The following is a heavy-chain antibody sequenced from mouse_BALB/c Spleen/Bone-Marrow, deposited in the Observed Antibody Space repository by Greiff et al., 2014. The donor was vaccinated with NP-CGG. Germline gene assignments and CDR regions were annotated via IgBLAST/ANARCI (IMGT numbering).Heavy chain of an antibody. CDR2: ISNGVGST. CDR1: GFTFSSYT. D-gene: IGHD1-1*01. Sequence: EVKLVESGGGLVQPGGSLKLSCAASGFTFSSYTMSWVRQTPEKRLEWVAYISNGVGSTYYPDTVKGRFTISRDNAKNTLYLQMSSRKSEDTAMYYCARHGGSRGYYFDYWGQGTTLTVSS. CDR3: ARHGGSRGYYFDY. J-gene: IGHJ2*01. V-gene: IGHV5-12-2*01.